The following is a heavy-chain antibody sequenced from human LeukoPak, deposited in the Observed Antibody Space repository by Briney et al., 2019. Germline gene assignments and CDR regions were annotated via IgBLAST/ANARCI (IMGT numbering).Heavy chain of an antibody. CDR3: ARDERSRYFDL. Sequence: GGSLRLSCAASGFTFSNYGMHWVRQAPGKGLEWVAVIWYDGSKKYYADSVKGRFTISRDNSENTLYLQMNSVRVEDTAVYYCARDERSRYFDLWGRGTLVTVSS. CDR1: GFTFSNYG. CDR2: IWYDGSKK. J-gene: IGHJ2*01. V-gene: IGHV3-33*01.